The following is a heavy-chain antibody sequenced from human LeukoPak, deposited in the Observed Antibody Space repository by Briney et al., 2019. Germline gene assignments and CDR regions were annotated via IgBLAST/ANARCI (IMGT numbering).Heavy chain of an antibody. CDR3: ARVGDHFHWYLDL. Sequence: PGGSLTLSCAASGFSVSLNYVNWVRQAPGKGLEWVSILYSSSDTYYADSVKGRFTISRDSSKNMLFLHMNSLRAEDTAVYYCARVGDHFHWYLDLWGRGTLVTVSS. D-gene: IGHD3-3*02. CDR1: GFSVSLNY. J-gene: IGHJ2*01. V-gene: IGHV3-53*01. CDR2: LYSSSDT.